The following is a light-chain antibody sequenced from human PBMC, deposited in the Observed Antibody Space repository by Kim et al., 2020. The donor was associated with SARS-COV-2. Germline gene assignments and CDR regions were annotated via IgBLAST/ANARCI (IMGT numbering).Light chain of an antibody. J-gene: IGLJ3*02. CDR2: DVS. Sequence: GQSITIACTGTSSDVSGYNYVSWYQQHPGKAPKLVIYDVSNRPSGVSNRFSGSKAGNTASLTISGLQAEDEADYYCSSYTSSSTRVFVGGTQLTVL. CDR3: SSYTSSSTRV. V-gene: IGLV2-14*03. CDR1: SSDVSGYNY.